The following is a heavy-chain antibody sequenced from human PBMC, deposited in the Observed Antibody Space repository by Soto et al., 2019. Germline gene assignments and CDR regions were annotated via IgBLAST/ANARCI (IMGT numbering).Heavy chain of an antibody. V-gene: IGHV3-48*01. Sequence: EVQLVESGGGLVQPGGSLRLSCAVSGFTFSSYSMNWVRQARGKGLEWVSYISSGSGTTYYADSVKGRFSISRDNANNSLYLQMNSLRVEDTAVYYCAKIGTYLRMDVWGQGTTVTVSS. D-gene: IGHD3-10*01. J-gene: IGHJ6*02. CDR2: ISSGSGTT. CDR1: GFTFSSYS. CDR3: AKIGTYLRMDV.